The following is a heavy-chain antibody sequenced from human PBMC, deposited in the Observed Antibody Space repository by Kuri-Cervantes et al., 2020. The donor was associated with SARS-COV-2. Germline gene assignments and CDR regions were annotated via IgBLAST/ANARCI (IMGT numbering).Heavy chain of an antibody. V-gene: IGHV4-59*01. D-gene: IGHD3-22*01. Sequence: SETLSLTCTVSDGSISNYYWSWIRQPPGKGLEWIGYIYHSGSTNYNPSLNSRVTISIDTSKNQFALRLSTVTAADTAVYYCARGGTYYYDRSGFDWFDPWGQGTLVTDSS. CDR3: ARGGTYYYDRSGFDWFDP. J-gene: IGHJ5*02. CDR1: DGSISNYY. CDR2: IYHSGST.